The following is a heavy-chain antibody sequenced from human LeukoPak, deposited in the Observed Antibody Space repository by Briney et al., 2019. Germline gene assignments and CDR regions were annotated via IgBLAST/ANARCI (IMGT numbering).Heavy chain of an antibody. CDR3: ARVNRGDIYGSGSYYRPTGYFQH. CDR2: ISYDGSNK. CDR1: GFSFSSYA. Sequence: GGSLRLSCAASGFSFSSYAMHWVRQAPGKGLEWVAVISYDGSNKYYADSVKGRFTISRDNSKNTLYLQMNSLRAEDTAVYYCARVNRGDIYGSGSYYRPTGYFQHWGQGTLVTVSS. J-gene: IGHJ1*01. V-gene: IGHV3-30*04. D-gene: IGHD3-10*01.